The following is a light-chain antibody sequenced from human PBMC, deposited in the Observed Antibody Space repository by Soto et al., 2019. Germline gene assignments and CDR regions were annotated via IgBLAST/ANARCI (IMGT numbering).Light chain of an antibody. J-gene: IGKJ4*01. CDR3: QQSYSTPT. V-gene: IGKV1-39*01. CDR2: AAS. CDR1: QSISSY. Sequence: DIQMTQSPSSLSASVGDRVTITCRASQSISSYLNWYQQKPGKAPKLLIYAASSLQSGFPSRFSGSGSGTDLTLTISSLQPEDFATYYCQQSYSTPTFGGGTKVEIK.